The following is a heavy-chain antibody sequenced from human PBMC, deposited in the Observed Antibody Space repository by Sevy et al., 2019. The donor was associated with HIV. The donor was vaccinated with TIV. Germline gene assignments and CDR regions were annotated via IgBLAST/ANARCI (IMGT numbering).Heavy chain of an antibody. J-gene: IGHJ6*02. D-gene: IGHD3-22*01. CDR1: GFPFNTYS. V-gene: IGHV3-74*03. Sequence: GGSLRLSCAASGFPFNTYSMHWVRQAPGKGLVWVSSIERDGSKIKYADSVKSRFTISRDNAESTMLLQMDSVRVEDTGVYCCVRGVVVSKWLGLGVWGQGTTVTVSS. CDR3: VRGVVVSKWLGLGV. CDR2: IERDGSKI.